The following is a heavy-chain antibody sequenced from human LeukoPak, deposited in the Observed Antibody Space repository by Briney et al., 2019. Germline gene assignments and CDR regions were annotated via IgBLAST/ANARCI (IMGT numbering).Heavy chain of an antibody. V-gene: IGHV3-21*01. D-gene: IGHD6-13*01. CDR2: ISSSSSYI. CDR1: GFTFSSYS. J-gene: IGHJ4*02. CDR3: ARRPQMYSSSWYGIDY. Sequence: PGGSLRLSCAASGFTFSSYSMNWVRQAPGKGLEWVSSISSSSSYIYYADSVKGRFTISRDNAKNSLYLQMNSLRAEDTAVYYCARRPQMYSSSWYGIDYWGQGTLVTVSS.